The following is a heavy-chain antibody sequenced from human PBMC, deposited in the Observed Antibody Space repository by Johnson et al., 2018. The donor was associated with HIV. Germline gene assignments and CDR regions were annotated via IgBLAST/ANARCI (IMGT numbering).Heavy chain of an antibody. CDR3: ASPPPAAGLGGDAFDI. Sequence: VQLVESGGGLVQPGGSLRLSCAASGFTFSSYWMSWVRQAPGKGLEWVANIKQDGSEKYYVDSVKGRFTISRDNSKNTLYLQMNSLRAEDTAVYNCASPPPAAGLGGDAFDIWGQGTMVTVSS. J-gene: IGHJ3*02. D-gene: IGHD6-13*01. V-gene: IGHV3-7*01. CDR1: GFTFSSYW. CDR2: IKQDGSEK.